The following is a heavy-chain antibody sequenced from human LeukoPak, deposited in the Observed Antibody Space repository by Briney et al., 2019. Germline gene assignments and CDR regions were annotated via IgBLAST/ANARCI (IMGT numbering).Heavy chain of an antibody. J-gene: IGHJ4*02. CDR1: GFSLSMDW. CDR2: IRSDGVEK. CDR3: AREFTGYGNTDY. V-gene: IGHV3-7*03. D-gene: IGHD5-12*01. Sequence: GSLRLSCTAAGFSLSMDWMSWVRQAPGKGLGWVANIRSDGVEKYYVDSVRGRFTISTDTAKNTLYLQMNSLRADDTAVYYCAREFTGYGNTDYWGQGTLVTVSS.